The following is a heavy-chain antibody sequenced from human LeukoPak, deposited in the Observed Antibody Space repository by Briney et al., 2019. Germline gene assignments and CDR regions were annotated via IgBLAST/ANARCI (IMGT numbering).Heavy chain of an antibody. V-gene: IGHV5-51*01. Sequence: GESLKISCKGSGYRFTSYWIGWVRQMPGKGLEWMGIIYPSDSDIRYSPSFQGQVTISADKSISTAYLQWSSLKASDTAMYYCASATVAGTLIGAFDIWGQGTMVTVSS. D-gene: IGHD6-19*01. CDR3: ASATVAGTLIGAFDI. J-gene: IGHJ3*02. CDR1: GYRFTSYW. CDR2: IYPSDSDI.